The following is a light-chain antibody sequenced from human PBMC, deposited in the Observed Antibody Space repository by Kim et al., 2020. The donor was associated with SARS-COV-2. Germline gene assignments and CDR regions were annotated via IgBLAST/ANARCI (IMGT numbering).Light chain of an antibody. J-gene: IGLJ3*02. CDR3: QAWDSSPVV. Sequence: SYELTQAPSVSVSPGQTANITCSGEKLGDKYACWYQQKPGQSPVLVIYQDNRRPSGIPERFSGSNSGNTATLTISETQTMDEADYYCQAWDSSPVVFGGGTRLTVL. CDR1: KLGDKY. CDR2: QDN. V-gene: IGLV3-1*01.